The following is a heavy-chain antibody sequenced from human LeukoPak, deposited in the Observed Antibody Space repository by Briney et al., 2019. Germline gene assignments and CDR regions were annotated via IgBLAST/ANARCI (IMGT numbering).Heavy chain of an antibody. CDR1: GGSVSSGNSF. CDR2: IYHSGNA. Sequence: SETLSLTCTVSGGSVSSGNSFWSWIRQPPGKGLEWIGYIYHSGNANYNPSLKSRVTISVDTSKSQLSLKLNSVTAADTAVYYCARDRNYYDSSGYYFANWGQGTLVTVSS. V-gene: IGHV4-61*01. CDR3: ARDRNYYDSSGYYFAN. J-gene: IGHJ4*02. D-gene: IGHD3-22*01.